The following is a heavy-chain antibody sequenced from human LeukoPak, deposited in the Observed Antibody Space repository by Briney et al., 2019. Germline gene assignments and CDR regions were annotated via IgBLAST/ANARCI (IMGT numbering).Heavy chain of an antibody. D-gene: IGHD4-17*01. CDR2: ISWNSGTT. V-gene: IGHV3-9*01. Sequence: GGSLRLSCAASGFTFDDYVMNWVRQAPGKGLEWVSGISWNSGTTGYADSVKGRFTISRDNSKNTLYLQMNSLRAEDTAVYYCARDRGPYGDYFDYWGQGTLVTVSS. CDR3: ARDRGPYGDYFDY. CDR1: GFTFDDYV. J-gene: IGHJ4*02.